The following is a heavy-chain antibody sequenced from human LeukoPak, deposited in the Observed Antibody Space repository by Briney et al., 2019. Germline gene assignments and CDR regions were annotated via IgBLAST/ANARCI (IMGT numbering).Heavy chain of an antibody. V-gene: IGHV3-66*01. CDR1: GFTVSATY. D-gene: IGHD2-21*02. CDR2: IFRTGNI. J-gene: IGHJ5*02. CDR3: ARSGRVTQNWFDP. Sequence: GGSLRLSCAASGFTVSATYIGWVRQAPGKGLDWVSVIFRTGNIFYADSVRGRFSISRDNSKNTLSLQMSSLRAEDTAVYYCARSGRVTQNWFDPWGQGTLVTVSS.